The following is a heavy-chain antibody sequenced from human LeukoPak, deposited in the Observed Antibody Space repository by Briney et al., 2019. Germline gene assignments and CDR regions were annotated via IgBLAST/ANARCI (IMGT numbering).Heavy chain of an antibody. D-gene: IGHD6-13*01. CDR1: GFTFTSYG. Sequence: GGSLRLSCAASGFTFTSYGMHWVRQAPGKGLEWVAFISYDGSSKYYADSVKGRFTISRDNSKNTLYLQMHSLRAEDTAVYYCAKVDGGIAAAGTPDYWGQGTLVTVSS. CDR2: ISYDGSSK. V-gene: IGHV3-30*02. J-gene: IGHJ4*02. CDR3: AKVDGGIAAAGTPDY.